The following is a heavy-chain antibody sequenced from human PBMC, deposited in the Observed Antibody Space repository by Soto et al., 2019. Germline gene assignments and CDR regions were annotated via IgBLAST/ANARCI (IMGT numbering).Heavy chain of an antibody. V-gene: IGHV4-39*01. CDR3: ASIRYYDISGAMDV. D-gene: IGHD3-22*01. CDR2: IYYSGST. CDR1: GGSTSSADYY. J-gene: IGHJ6*02. Sequence: PSETLSLTCIVSGGSTSSADYYWALTRQPPGKGLEWIGTIYYSGSTYSNPSLKSRVAMSIDTSNNQFTLEMRSVTAADTAVYYRASIRYYDISGAMDVWGQGATVT.